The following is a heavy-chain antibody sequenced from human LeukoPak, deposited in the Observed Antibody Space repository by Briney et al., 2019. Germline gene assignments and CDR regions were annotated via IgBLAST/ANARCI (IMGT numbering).Heavy chain of an antibody. CDR1: GYSFTSYW. CDR3: ARHDKSYGSPFDY. J-gene: IGHJ4*02. D-gene: IGHD5-18*01. CDR2: IDPSDSYT. V-gene: IGHV5-10-1*01. Sequence: GESLKISCKGSGYSFTSYWISWVRQMPGKGLEWMGRIDPSDSYTNYSPSFQGHVTISADKSISTAYLQWSSLKASHTAMYYCARHDKSYGSPFDYWGQGTLVTVSS.